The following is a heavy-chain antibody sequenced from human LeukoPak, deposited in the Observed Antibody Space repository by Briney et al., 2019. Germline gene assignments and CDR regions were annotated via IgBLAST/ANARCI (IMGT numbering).Heavy chain of an antibody. CDR3: ARDKLELRWEHYYYMDV. CDR1: GFTFSSYA. CDR2: ISYDGSNK. J-gene: IGHJ6*03. V-gene: IGHV3-30*01. D-gene: IGHD1-7*01. Sequence: RSLRLSCAASGFTFSSYAMHWVRQAPGKGLEWVAVISYDGSNKYYADSVKGRFTISRDNSKNTLYLQMNSLRAEDTAVYYCARDKLELRWEHYYYMDVWGKGTTVTVSS.